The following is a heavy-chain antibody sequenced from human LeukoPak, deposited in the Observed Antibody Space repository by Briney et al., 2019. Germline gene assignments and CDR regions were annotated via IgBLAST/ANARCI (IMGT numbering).Heavy chain of an antibody. CDR3: AGRLSSDYYYMDV. Sequence: PGGSLRLSCAASGFTFSSYWMTWVRQAPGKGLEWVATVKQDASEKYYVDSVKGRFTISRDNAKNSLYLQMNSLRAEDTSVYYCAGRLSSDYYYMDVWGKGTTVTVSS. V-gene: IGHV3-7*01. CDR1: GFTFSSYW. CDR2: VKQDASEK. J-gene: IGHJ6*03.